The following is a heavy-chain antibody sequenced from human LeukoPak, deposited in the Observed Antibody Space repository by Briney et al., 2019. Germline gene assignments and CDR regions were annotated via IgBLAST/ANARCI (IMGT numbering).Heavy chain of an antibody. CDR1: GFTHDDYG. V-gene: IGHV3-20*04. CDR2: ISWNGDNS. CDR3: VRIGPGYYFFDY. D-gene: IGHD3-9*01. J-gene: IGHJ4*02. Sequence: GGSLRLSCAASGFTHDDYGMSWVRQVRGKGLEWGSGISWNGDNSSYPDSVKGRFTVYRDNAKNSIYLQMNSLRAEDTAFYYCVRIGPGYYFFDYWGQGTLVTVSS.